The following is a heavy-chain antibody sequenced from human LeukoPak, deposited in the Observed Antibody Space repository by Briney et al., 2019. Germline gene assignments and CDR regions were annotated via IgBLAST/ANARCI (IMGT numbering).Heavy chain of an antibody. CDR3: ARDYLHGDYVYDY. D-gene: IGHD4-17*01. J-gene: IGHJ4*02. Sequence: AGGSLRLSCAASGFTFDDYGMSWVRQAPGKGLEWVSGINWNGGSTGYADSVKGRFTISRDNAKNSLYLQMNSLRAGDTALYYCARDYLHGDYVYDYWGQGTLVTVSS. CDR2: INWNGGST. CDR1: GFTFDDYG. V-gene: IGHV3-20*04.